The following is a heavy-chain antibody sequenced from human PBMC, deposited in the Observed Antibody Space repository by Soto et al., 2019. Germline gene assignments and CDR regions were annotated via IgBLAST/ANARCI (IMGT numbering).Heavy chain of an antibody. Sequence: SETLSLTCTVSGGSISSYYWSWIRQPPGKGLEWIGNIYYSGSANYNPSLESRVTISVDTSRNQFSLKLSSVTAADTAVYYCARARTTVRRYFEYWGQGTLVTVSS. J-gene: IGHJ4*02. CDR2: IYYSGSA. D-gene: IGHD4-17*01. V-gene: IGHV4-59*01. CDR1: GGSISSYY. CDR3: ARARTTVRRYFEY.